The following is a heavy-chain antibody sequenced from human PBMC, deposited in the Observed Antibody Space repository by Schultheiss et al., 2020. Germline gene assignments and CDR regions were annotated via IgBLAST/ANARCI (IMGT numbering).Heavy chain of an antibody. CDR1: GGSISSGGYY. V-gene: IGHV4-31*03. CDR3: ARDCIAVAGTNYYYYGMDV. Sequence: SQTLSLTCTVSGGSISSGGYYWSWIRQHPGKGLEWIGYIYYSGSTNYNPSLKSRVTISVDTSKNQFSLKLSSVTAADTAVYYCARDCIAVAGTNYYYYGMDVWGQGTTVTVSS. D-gene: IGHD6-19*01. J-gene: IGHJ6*02. CDR2: IYYSGST.